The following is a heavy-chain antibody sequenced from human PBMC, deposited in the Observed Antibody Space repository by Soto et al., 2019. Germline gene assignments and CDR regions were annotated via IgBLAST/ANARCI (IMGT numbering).Heavy chain of an antibody. CDR2: ISGSGGST. V-gene: IGHV3-23*01. CDR1: GFTFSSYA. CDR3: ASAAREYYYYGMDV. J-gene: IGHJ6*02. Sequence: VGSLKLSCAASGFTFSSYAMSWVRQAPGKGLEWVSGISGSGGSTYYADSVKGRFTISRDNSKNTLYLQMNSLRAEDTAVYYYASAAREYYYYGMDVWGQGTTVTVSS.